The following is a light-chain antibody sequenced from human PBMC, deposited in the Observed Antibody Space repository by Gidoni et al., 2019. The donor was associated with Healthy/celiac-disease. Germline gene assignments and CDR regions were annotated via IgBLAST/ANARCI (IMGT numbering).Light chain of an antibody. V-gene: IGLV1-44*01. CDR1: RSNIGRNT. Sequence: QSVLTQPPSASGTPGQRVTISCSGSRSNIGRNTVNWYQQLPGTAPKLLIYSNNQRPSGAPDRFSGSKSGTSASLAISGLQSEDEADYYCAAWDDILNGVVFGGGTKLTVL. CDR2: SNN. J-gene: IGLJ2*01. CDR3: AAWDDILNGVV.